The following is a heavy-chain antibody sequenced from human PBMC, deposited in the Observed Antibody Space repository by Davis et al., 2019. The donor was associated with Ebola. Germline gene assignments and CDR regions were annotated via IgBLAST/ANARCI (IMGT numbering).Heavy chain of an antibody. CDR2: ISISSSTT. V-gene: IGHV3-11*01. CDR1: GGSFSGYY. D-gene: IGHD3-10*01. CDR3: AQKGGSGSYWGGFDY. Sequence: LSLTCAVYGGSFSGYYWSWIRQPPGKGLEWISYISISSSTTYYADSVKGRFAISRDNSKNTLYLQMSSLRAEDTAVYYCAQKGGSGSYWGGFDYWGQGTLVTVSS. J-gene: IGHJ4*02.